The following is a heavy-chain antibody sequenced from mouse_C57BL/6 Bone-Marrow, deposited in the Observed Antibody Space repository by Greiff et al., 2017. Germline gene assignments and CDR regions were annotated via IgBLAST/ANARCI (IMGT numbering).Heavy chain of an antibody. CDR3: SSFDGNYFDF. CDR1: GFNIKDDY. V-gene: IGHV14-4*01. D-gene: IGHD2-3*01. J-gene: IGHJ2*01. CDR2: IDPEIGDT. Sequence: EVQLQQSGAELVRPGASVELSCTASGFNIKDDYIHWVKQRPEQGLEWIGWIDPEIGDTEYASKFQGKATITSDTSSNTAYLPLSSLTSEDTAVYYCSSFDGNYFDFWGQGTPLTVAS.